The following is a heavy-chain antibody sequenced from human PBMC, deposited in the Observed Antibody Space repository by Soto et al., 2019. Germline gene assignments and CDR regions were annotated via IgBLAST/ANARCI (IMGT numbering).Heavy chain of an antibody. Sequence: SGPTLVNPTQTLTLTCTFSGFSLSTSGVDVGWIRQPPGKALEWLALIYWDDDKRYKPSLKSRLTITKCTSRNQVVLTMTNMDPLDTATYYCVHSRCGGDCLQSYSSHYYYGMDVWGQGT. CDR3: VHSRCGGDCLQSYSSHYYYGMDV. CDR2: IYWDDDK. V-gene: IGHV2-5*02. J-gene: IGHJ6*02. D-gene: IGHD2-21*02. CDR1: GFSLSTSGVD.